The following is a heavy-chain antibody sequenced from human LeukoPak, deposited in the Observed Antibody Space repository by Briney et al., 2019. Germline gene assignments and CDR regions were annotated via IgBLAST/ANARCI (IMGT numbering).Heavy chain of an antibody. V-gene: IGHV4-39*01. Sequence: PETLSLTCTVSGGSISSSSYYWGWIRQPPGKGLEWIGNIYYTGSTYYNASLQSRVTISIDMSKNQFSLRLSSVTAADTAMYYCVKSGGYGLIDYWGQGTLVTVSS. CDR2: IYYTGST. D-gene: IGHD6-19*01. J-gene: IGHJ4*02. CDR1: GGSISSSSYY. CDR3: VKSGGYGLIDY.